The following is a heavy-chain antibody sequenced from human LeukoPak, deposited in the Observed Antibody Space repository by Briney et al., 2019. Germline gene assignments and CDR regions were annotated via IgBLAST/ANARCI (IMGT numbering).Heavy chain of an antibody. D-gene: IGHD1-14*01. Sequence: GGSLRLSCAASGFTLSTSWMHWVRQAPGKGLVWVSRMNGDGSNTNYADSVKGRFTISRDNAKNTLYLQMNSLRAEDTAVYYCARNPAEYFHYWGQGTLVTVSS. CDR2: MNGDGSNT. V-gene: IGHV3-74*01. J-gene: IGHJ4*02. CDR1: GFTLSTSW. CDR3: ARNPAEYFHY.